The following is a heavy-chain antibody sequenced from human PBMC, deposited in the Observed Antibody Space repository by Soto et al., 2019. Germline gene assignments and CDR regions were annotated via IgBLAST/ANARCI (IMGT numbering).Heavy chain of an antibody. CDR1: GFTFTRYS. V-gene: IGHV3-21*06. CDR2: ISSTTNYI. Sequence: GGSLRLSCSASGFTFTRYSMNWVRQAPGKGLEWVSSISSTTNYIYYGDSMKGRFTISRDNAKNSLYLEMNSLRAEDTAVYYCVRESEDLTSNFDYWGQGTLVTVSS. CDR3: VRESEDLTSNFDY. J-gene: IGHJ4*02.